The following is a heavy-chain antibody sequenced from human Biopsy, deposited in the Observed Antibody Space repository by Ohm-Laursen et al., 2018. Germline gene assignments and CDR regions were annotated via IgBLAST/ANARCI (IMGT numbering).Heavy chain of an antibody. CDR3: AKGQDLRGGAEYFQH. J-gene: IGHJ1*01. D-gene: IGHD2-15*01. CDR1: GCTFTGQY. Sequence: ASVKVSCKASGCTFTGQYLHWVRQVSGQGLEWMGWINPHSGTTKFAQDLQGRVTMTRDTSITTAYMELRRLRSDDMAVYYCAKGQDLRGGAEYFQHWGQGALVTVSS. CDR2: INPHSGTT. V-gene: IGHV1-2*02.